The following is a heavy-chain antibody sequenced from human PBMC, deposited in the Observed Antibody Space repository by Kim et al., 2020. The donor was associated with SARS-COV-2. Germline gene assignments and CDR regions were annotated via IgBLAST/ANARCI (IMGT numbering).Heavy chain of an antibody. D-gene: IGHD6-19*01. V-gene: IGHV4-31*03. J-gene: IGHJ3*01. Sequence: SETLSLTCTVSGGSIRSDDYYWSWIRQHPGKGLEWIGHISYSGSTYYNPSLESRLTISVDTSRNQFSLGLSSVTAADTAVYYCARDQRGWFDAFDLWGQG. CDR2: ISYSGST. CDR3: ARDQRGWFDAFDL. CDR1: GGSIRSDDYY.